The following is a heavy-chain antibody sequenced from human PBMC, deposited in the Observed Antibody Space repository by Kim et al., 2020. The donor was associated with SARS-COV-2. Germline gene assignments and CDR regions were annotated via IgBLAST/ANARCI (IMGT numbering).Heavy chain of an antibody. CDR3: ARMSWTGEFDY. J-gene: IGHJ4*02. D-gene: IGHD3-16*01. V-gene: IGHV3-33*01. Sequence: NEYYADSVTGRLTIYRDNFKKILYLQMNSLRAEDTAVYYCARMSWTGEFDYWGQGTLVIVSS. CDR2: NE.